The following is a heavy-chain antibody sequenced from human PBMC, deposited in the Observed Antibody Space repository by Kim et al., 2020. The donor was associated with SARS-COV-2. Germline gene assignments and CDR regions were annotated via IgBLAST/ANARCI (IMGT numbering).Heavy chain of an antibody. J-gene: IGHJ4*02. CDR3: AKEGEDYGSGSYYNVGWATHDY. Sequence: GGSLRLSCAASGFTFSSYAMSWVRQAPGKGLEWVSAISGSGGSTYYADSVKGRFTISRDNSKNTLYLQMNSLRAEDTAVYYCAKEGEDYGSGSYYNVGWATHDYWGQGTLVTVSS. D-gene: IGHD3-10*01. CDR1: GFTFSSYA. V-gene: IGHV3-23*01. CDR2: ISGSGGST.